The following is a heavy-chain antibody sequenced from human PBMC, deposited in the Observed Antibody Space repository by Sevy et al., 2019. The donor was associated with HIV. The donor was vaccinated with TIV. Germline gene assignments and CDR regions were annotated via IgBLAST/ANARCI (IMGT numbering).Heavy chain of an antibody. CDR1: GGSISSSSYY. J-gene: IGHJ4*02. CDR3: ARQSGPLYYYDSSGYYGYFDY. Sequence: SETLSLTCTVSGGSISSSSYYWGWIRQPPGKGLEWIGSIYYSGSTYYHPSLKSRVTISVDTSKNQFSLKLSSVTAADTAVYYCARQSGPLYYYDSSGYYGYFDYWGQGTLVTVSS. V-gene: IGHV4-39*01. CDR2: IYYSGST. D-gene: IGHD3-22*01.